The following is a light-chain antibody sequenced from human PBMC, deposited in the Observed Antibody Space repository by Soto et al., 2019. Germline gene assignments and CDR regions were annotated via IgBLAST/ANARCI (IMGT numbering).Light chain of an antibody. Sequence: DIQMTQSPSSLSASVGDRVTITCRASQSISNYLNWYQQKPGKAPKLLIYLTSSLQSGVPSTFSGSGSGTDFTLTISSLQPEDFATYYCQQSYSTPYTFGQGTKVDIK. V-gene: IGKV1-39*01. CDR3: QQSYSTPYT. CDR1: QSISNY. J-gene: IGKJ2*01. CDR2: LTS.